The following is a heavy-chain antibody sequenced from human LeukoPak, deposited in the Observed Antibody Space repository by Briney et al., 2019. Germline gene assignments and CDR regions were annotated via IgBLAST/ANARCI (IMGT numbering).Heavy chain of an antibody. D-gene: IGHD6-19*01. J-gene: IGHJ4*02. CDR2: IYYSGST. V-gene: IGHV4-39*01. CDR1: GGSISSSSYY. CDR3: ARHPTHKRKQWLSPYYFDY. Sequence: SETLSLTCTVSGGSISSSSYYWGWIRQPPGKGLEWIGSIYYSGSTYYNPSLKSRVTISVDTSKNQFSLKLSSVTAADTAVYYCARHPTHKRKQWLSPYYFDYWGQGTLVTVSS.